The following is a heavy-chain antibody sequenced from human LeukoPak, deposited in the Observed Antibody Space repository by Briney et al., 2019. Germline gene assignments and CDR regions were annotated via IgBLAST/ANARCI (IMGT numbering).Heavy chain of an antibody. CDR1: GGSISSGGYY. Sequence: SETLSLTFTVSGGSISSGGYYWSWIRQHPGKGLEWIGYIYYSGSTYYNPSLKSRVTISVDTSKNQFSLKLSSVTAADTAVYYCARDRQQLAGGYFDYWGQGTLVTVSS. J-gene: IGHJ4*02. V-gene: IGHV4-31*03. CDR3: ARDRQQLAGGYFDY. CDR2: IYYSGST. D-gene: IGHD6-13*01.